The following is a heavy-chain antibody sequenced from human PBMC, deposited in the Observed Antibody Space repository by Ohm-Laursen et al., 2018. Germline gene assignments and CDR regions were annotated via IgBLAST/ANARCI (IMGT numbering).Heavy chain of an antibody. J-gene: IGHJ4*02. D-gene: IGHD1-26*01. CDR1: GFTFSSYG. V-gene: IGHV3-48*04. CDR3: ARLLSGSSPEDY. CDR2: ITSSGSTI. Sequence: SLRLSCTASGFTFSSYGMHWIRQAPGKGLEWASYITSSGSTIYYADSVKGRFTISRDNAKNSLYLQMNSLRPEDTAVYYCARLLSGSSPEDYWGQGTLVTVSS.